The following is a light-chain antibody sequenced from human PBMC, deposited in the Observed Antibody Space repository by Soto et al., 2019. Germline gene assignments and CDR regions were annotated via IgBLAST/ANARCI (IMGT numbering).Light chain of an antibody. V-gene: IGKV3-11*01. CDR1: QSVSSY. CDR2: AAS. CDR3: LQDYNYPLT. Sequence: CPITLTQSPATRATLSCRASQSVSSYLAWYQQKPGQAPKLLIYAASNLATGVPARFSGSGSGTDFTLTISSLQPEDFATYYCLQDYNYPLTFGGGTKVDIK. J-gene: IGKJ4*01.